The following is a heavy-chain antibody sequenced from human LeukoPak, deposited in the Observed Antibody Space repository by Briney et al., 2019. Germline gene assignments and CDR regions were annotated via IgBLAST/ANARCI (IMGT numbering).Heavy chain of an antibody. CDR1: GFTFSDYY. CDR3: ARDGLQTRYNRNDEGRKNWLDP. D-gene: IGHD1-1*01. V-gene: IGHV1-46*01. CDR2: INPSDGST. J-gene: IGHJ5*02. Sequence: ASVKVSCKASGFTFSDYYMQWVRQAPGQGLEWMGIINPSDGSTKYAQNLQGRVTMTGDTSTSTVYMELSSLRPEDTALYYCARDGLQTRYNRNDEGRKNWLDPWGQGTLVTVSS.